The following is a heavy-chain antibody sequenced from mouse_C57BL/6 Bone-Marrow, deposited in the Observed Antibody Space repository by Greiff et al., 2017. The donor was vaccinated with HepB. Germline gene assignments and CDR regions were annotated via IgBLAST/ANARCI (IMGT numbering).Heavy chain of an antibody. CDR2: IDPSDSYT. J-gene: IGHJ2*01. CDR1: GYTFTSYW. V-gene: IGHV1-69*01. D-gene: IGHD1-1*01. CDR3: AREGLRAGVAGFDY. Sequence: QVQLQQPGAELVMPGASVKLSCKASGYTFTSYWMHWVKQRPGQGLEWIGEIDPSDSYTNYNQKFKGKSTLTVDKSSSTAYMQLSSLTSEDSAVYYGAREGLRAGVAGFDYWGQGTTLTVSS.